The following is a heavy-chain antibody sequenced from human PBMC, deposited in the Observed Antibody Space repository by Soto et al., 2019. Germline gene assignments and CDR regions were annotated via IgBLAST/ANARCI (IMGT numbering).Heavy chain of an antibody. Sequence: QAHLVESGGGVVQPGRSLRLSCAASGFTFTSYGMHWVRQAPGTRLEWVAVISYDGGLQHYADSVKGRFTISRDNSKSMVLLQMTSLRAEDTAVYYCVSDRGYGHASVPYSWGQGTLVSVSS. J-gene: IGHJ4*02. V-gene: IGHV3-30*03. CDR3: VSDRGYGHASVPYS. CDR2: ISYDGGLQ. CDR1: GFTFTSYG. D-gene: IGHD5-18*01.